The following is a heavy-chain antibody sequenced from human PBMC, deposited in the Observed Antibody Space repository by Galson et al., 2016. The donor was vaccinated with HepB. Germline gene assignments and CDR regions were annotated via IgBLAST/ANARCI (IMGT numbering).Heavy chain of an antibody. CDR3: AQDKDSMSAGATNFQH. J-gene: IGHJ1*01. D-gene: IGHD1-26*01. Sequence: SLRLSCATSGFIFKDYAMHWVRQAPGKGLEWVSSISWNSGSIGYADSVKRRFTISRGNAKNSLYLQMNSLGAEDTAFYYCAQDKDSMSAGATNFQHWGQGTLVTVSS. CDR2: ISWNSGSI. CDR1: GFIFKDYA. V-gene: IGHV3-9*01.